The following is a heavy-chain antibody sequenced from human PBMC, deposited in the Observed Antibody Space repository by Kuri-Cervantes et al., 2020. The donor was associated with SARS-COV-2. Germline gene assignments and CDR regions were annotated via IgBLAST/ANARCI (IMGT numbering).Heavy chain of an antibody. V-gene: IGHV3-48*01. CDR1: GFTFSSYS. D-gene: IGHD2-2*01. CDR3: ARGEYCSSTSCYYYYYMDV. J-gene: IGHJ6*03. CDR2: ISSSSTI. Sequence: GGSLRLSCAASGFTFSSYSMNWVRQAPGKGLEWVSYISSSSTIYYADSVKGRFTISRDNAKNSLYLQMNSLRAEDTAGYYCARGEYCSSTSCYYYYYMDVWGKGTTVTVSS.